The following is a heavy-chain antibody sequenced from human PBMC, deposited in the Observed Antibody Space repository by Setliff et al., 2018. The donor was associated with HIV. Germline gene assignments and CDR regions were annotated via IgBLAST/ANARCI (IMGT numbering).Heavy chain of an antibody. V-gene: IGHV1-69*10. D-gene: IGHD5-12*01. CDR2: FTPILGIP. J-gene: IGHJ4*02. Sequence: SVKVSCKASGGTFISYAFTWVRQAPGQGLEWMGGFTPILGIPTYAQKLKGRVTITADTARSTAYMELSSLRSEYTAVYYCARGWMATLNGPFGYWGQGTLVTVSS. CDR1: GGTFISYA. CDR3: ARGWMATLNGPFGY.